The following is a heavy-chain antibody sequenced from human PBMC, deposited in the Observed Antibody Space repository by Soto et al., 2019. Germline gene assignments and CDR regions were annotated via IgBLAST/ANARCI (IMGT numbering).Heavy chain of an antibody. D-gene: IGHD2-2*01. V-gene: IGHV1-69*01. CDR2: IIPIFGTA. CDR1: GGTFSSYA. Sequence: QVQLVQSGAKVKKPGSSVKVSCKASGGTFSSYAISWVRQAPGQGLEWMGGIIPIFGTANYAQKFQGRVTITADESTSTAYMELSSLRSEDTAVYYCARPRGYCSSTSCYFFYWGQGTLVTVSS. J-gene: IGHJ4*02. CDR3: ARPRGYCSSTSCYFFY.